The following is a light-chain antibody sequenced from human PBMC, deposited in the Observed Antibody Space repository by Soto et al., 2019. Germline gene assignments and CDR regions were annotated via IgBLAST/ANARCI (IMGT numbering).Light chain of an antibody. CDR3: QQRKSYPIT. V-gene: IGKV1-9*01. J-gene: IGKJ5*01. Sequence: DIQLTQSPSFLSASVGDRVTITCRASQDINTYLAWYQQKPGKAPKLLIFAASTLQNGVPSRFSGSGSGTEFTVTINSLKPEDFATYYCQQRKSYPITFGQGTRLEIK. CDR1: QDINTY. CDR2: AAS.